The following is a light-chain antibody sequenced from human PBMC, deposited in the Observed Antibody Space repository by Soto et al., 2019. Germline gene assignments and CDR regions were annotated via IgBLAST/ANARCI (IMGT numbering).Light chain of an antibody. CDR1: QSVSSN. CDR2: GAS. J-gene: IGKJ1*01. V-gene: IGKV3-15*01. CDR3: LQFNNSPPWT. Sequence: EIVMTQSPATLSVSPGERATLSCRASQSVSSNLAWYPQKPGQAPSLLIYGASPRATGIPAMFSGSGSGTEFTLTISSLQSKAFEAYYGLQFNNSPPWTVGQGTKVEIK.